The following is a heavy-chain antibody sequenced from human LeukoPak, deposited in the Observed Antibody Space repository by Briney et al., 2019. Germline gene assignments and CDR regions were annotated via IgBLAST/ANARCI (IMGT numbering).Heavy chain of an antibody. CDR3: AEVMVRGVIYYSPFDY. D-gene: IGHD3-10*01. Sequence: VGSLRLSCAAPGFTPDDYAMHWVRPAPGKGLGWVSLISGDGGSRYYADAVKGRFTISRDNSKNSLYLQMNSLRSEDTALYYCAEVMVRGVIYYSPFDYWGQGTLVTVSS. CDR2: ISGDGGSR. V-gene: IGHV3-43*02. CDR1: GFTPDDYA. J-gene: IGHJ4*02.